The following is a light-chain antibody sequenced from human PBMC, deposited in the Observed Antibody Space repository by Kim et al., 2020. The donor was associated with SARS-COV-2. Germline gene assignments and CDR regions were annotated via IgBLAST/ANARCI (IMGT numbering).Light chain of an antibody. CDR1: QSISSY. CDR3: QQSYSTLGT. J-gene: IGKJ1*01. CDR2: AAS. V-gene: IGKV1-39*01. Sequence: SESVGDRVTITCRASQSISSYLNWYQQKPGKAPKLLIYAASSLQSGVPSRFSGSGSGTDFTLTISSLQPEDFATYYCQQSYSTLGTFGQGTKVDIK.